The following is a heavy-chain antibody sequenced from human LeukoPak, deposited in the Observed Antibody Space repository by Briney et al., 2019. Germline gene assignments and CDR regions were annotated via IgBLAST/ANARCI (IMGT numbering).Heavy chain of an antibody. J-gene: IGHJ4*02. Sequence: GGSLRLSCAASGFTFDDYAMHWVRQAPGKGLEWVSGITWNSDNIEYADSVKGRFTISRDNAKNSLYLQMNSLRAEDTAVYYCAREDPLRRGCFDYWGQGTLVTVSS. D-gene: IGHD1-14*01. CDR1: GFTFDDYA. CDR3: AREDPLRRGCFDY. CDR2: ITWNSDNI. V-gene: IGHV3-9*01.